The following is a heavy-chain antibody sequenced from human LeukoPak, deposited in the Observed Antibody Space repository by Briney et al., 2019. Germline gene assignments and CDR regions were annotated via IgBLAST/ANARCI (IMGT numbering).Heavy chain of an antibody. CDR3: AKVAEIVVVVAATPSWFDP. V-gene: IGHV3-23*01. CDR1: GFTFSSYA. D-gene: IGHD2-15*01. J-gene: IGHJ5*02. CDR2: ISGSGGST. Sequence: GGSLRLSCAASGFTFSSYAMSWVRQAQGKGLEWVSAISGSGGSTYYADSVKGRFTISRDNSKNTLYLQMNSLRAEDTAVYYCAKVAEIVVVVAATPSWFDPWGQGTLVTVSS.